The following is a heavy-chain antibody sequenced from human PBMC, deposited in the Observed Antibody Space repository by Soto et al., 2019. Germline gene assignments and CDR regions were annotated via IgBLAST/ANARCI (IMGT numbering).Heavy chain of an antibody. CDR1: GYTFTSYY. V-gene: IGHV1-46*03. CDR3: AREVGDNSSSWYYFDY. CDR2: INPSGGST. J-gene: IGHJ4*02. Sequence: GASVKVSCKASGYTFTSYYMHWVRQAPGQGLEWMGIINPSGGSTSYAQKFQGRVTMTRDTSTSTVYMELSSLRSEDTAVYYCAREVGDNSSSWYYFDYWGQGTLVTVSS. D-gene: IGHD6-13*01.